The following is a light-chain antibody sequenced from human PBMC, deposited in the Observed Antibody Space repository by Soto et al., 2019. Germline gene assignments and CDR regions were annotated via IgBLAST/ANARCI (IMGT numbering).Light chain of an antibody. V-gene: IGLV2-14*01. CDR1: SSDVGDYNY. CDR2: EVS. CDR3: SSYTSSGTLV. J-gene: IGLJ1*01. Sequence: QSVLTQPASVSGSPGQSITISCTGTSSDVGDYNYVSWYQHHPGKAPKLIIYEVSNRPSGVSHRFSGSKSGNTASLTISGLRAEDEADYYCSSYTSSGTLVFGTGTKLTVL.